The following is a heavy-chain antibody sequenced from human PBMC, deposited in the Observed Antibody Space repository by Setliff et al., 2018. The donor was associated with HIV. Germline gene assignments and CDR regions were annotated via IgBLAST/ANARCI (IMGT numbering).Heavy chain of an antibody. Sequence: PSETLSLTCTVSGGSIRSYYWSWIRQPPGKGLEWIGYIYYSGSTNYNPSLKSRVTISVDTSKNQFSLKLSSVTAADTAVYYRARHSPSDYWGQGTLVTVSS. CDR2: IYYSGST. CDR3: ARHSPSDY. J-gene: IGHJ4*02. CDR1: GGSIRSYY. V-gene: IGHV4-59*08.